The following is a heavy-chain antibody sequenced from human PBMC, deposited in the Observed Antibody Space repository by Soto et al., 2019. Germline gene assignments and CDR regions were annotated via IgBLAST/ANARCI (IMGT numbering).Heavy chain of an antibody. CDR2: IDPSDSYT. CDR3: ATETPPNESSTIFGVANYGMEV. V-gene: IGHV5-10-1*01. CDR1: GYSFTSYW. J-gene: IGHJ6*02. D-gene: IGHD3-3*01. Sequence: GESLKISCKGSGYSFTSYWISWVRLMPGKGLEWMGRIDPSDSYTNYSPSFQGHVTISADKSISTAYLQWSSLKASDTAMYYCATETPPNESSTIFGVANYGMEVWGQGTTVTVSS.